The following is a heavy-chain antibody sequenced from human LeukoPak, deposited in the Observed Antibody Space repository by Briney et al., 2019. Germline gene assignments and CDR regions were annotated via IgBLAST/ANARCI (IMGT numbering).Heavy chain of an antibody. CDR2: IRYDGSNK. V-gene: IGHV3-30*02. Sequence: GGSLRLSCAASGFTFSNYGMHWVRQAPGKGLVWVAFIRYDGSNKYYADSVKGRFTISRDNSKNTLYLQMNSLRAEDTAVYYCAKRKGETAMVYFDYWGQGTLVTVSS. D-gene: IGHD5-18*01. CDR3: AKRKGETAMVYFDY. J-gene: IGHJ4*02. CDR1: GFTFSNYG.